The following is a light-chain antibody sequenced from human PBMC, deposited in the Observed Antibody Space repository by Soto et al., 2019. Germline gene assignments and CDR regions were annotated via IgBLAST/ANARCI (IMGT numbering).Light chain of an antibody. CDR2: DAV. V-gene: IGKV3-11*01. CDR3: QQRSDWPPLS. CDR1: QNIRTY. Sequence: EIVLTQSPDTLSLSPGERATLSCRASQNIRTYLAWYQQKPGQSPRLLVYDAVNRAAGAPDRFSGSGSGTDFTLTISSLEPEESAGYVCQQRSDWPPLSFGGGTKVESK. J-gene: IGKJ4*01.